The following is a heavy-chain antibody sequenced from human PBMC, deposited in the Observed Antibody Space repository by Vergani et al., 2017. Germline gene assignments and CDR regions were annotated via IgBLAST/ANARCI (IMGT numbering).Heavy chain of an antibody. Sequence: QVQLEESGGGVVQPGRSLRLSCAGSGFTLSSHAMHWVRQAPGKGLEWVAFIWYDGSKEYYADSVKGRFTISRDNSKNTLYLQMNSLRAEDTAVYYCASYGDYAGASLLDYWGQGTLVTVSS. CDR1: GFTLSSHA. V-gene: IGHV3-33*01. D-gene: IGHD4-17*01. CDR3: ASYGDYAGASLLDY. CDR2: IWYDGSKE. J-gene: IGHJ4*02.